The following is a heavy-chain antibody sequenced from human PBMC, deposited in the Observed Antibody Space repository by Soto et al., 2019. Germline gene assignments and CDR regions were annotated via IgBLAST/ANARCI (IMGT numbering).Heavy chain of an antibody. D-gene: IGHD4-17*01. CDR1: GGSISSYY. V-gene: IGHV4-59*08. Sequence: PSETLSLTCTVSGGSISSYYWSWIRQPPGKGLEWIGYIYYSGSTNYNPSLKSRVTISVDTSKNQFSLKLSSVTAADTAVYYCARLDGDYVLGWFDPWGQGTLVTSPQ. CDR2: IYYSGST. J-gene: IGHJ5*02. CDR3: ARLDGDYVLGWFDP.